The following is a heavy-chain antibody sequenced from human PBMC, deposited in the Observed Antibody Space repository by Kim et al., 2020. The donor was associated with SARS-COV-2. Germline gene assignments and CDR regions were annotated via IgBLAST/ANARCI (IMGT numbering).Heavy chain of an antibody. D-gene: IGHD3-22*01. V-gene: IGHV1-69*13. CDR3: ASSDSSNYYYGMHV. CDR2: IIPIFGTT. J-gene: IGHJ6*02. CDR1: GGTFSSYA. Sequence: SVKVSCKASGGTFSSYAISWVRQAPGQGLEWMGGIIPIFGTTNYAQKFQGRVTITADESTSTAYMELSSLRSEDTAVYYCASSDSSNYYYGMHVWGQGTTVTVSS.